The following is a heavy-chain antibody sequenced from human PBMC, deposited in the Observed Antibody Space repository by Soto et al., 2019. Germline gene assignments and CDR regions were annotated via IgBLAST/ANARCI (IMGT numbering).Heavy chain of an antibody. CDR2: ISAYNGNT. Sequence: ASVKVSCKASGYTFTSYGISWVRQAPGQGLEWMGWISAYNGNTNYAQKLQGRVTMTTDTSTSTAYMELRSLRSDDTAVYYCAVNYDILPGPPTDAFDIWGQGTRVTVSS. CDR1: GYTFTSYG. D-gene: IGHD3-9*01. V-gene: IGHV1-18*01. CDR3: AVNYDILPGPPTDAFDI. J-gene: IGHJ3*02.